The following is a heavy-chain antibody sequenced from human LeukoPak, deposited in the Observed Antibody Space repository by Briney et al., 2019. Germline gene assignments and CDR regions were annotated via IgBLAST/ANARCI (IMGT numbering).Heavy chain of an antibody. V-gene: IGHV4-39*07. CDR3: ARVGWRYSSSWYKTLPFDY. D-gene: IGHD6-13*01. CDR1: GASISSSSYY. Sequence: SETLSLTCTVSGASISSSSYYWGWIRQPPGKGLEWIGEINHSGSTNYNPSLKSRVTISVDTSKNQFSLKLSSVTAADTAVYYCARVGWRYSSSWYKTLPFDYWGQGTLVTVSS. J-gene: IGHJ4*02. CDR2: INHSGST.